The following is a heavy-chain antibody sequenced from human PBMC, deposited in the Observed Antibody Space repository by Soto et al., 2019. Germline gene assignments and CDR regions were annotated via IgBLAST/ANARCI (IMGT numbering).Heavy chain of an antibody. D-gene: IGHD2-8*01. CDR2: ISGSADST. V-gene: IGHV3-23*01. Sequence: VQLLESGGGFIHPGGSLRLSCAASGFSFSSFAMNWVRQAPGKGLVWVSIISGSADSTFYADSVKGRFTISRDNSKSTLYLQINSLRAEDTAVYYCAKTRGAMIYAISVYGMDVWGQGTTVTVSS. J-gene: IGHJ6*02. CDR3: AKTRGAMIYAISVYGMDV. CDR1: GFSFSSFA.